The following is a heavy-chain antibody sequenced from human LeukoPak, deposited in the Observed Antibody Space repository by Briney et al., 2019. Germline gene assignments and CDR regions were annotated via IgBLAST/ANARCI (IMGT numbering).Heavy chain of an antibody. CDR3: ARGPESYYYMDV. CDR2: MNHSGST. V-gene: IGHV4-34*01. Sequence: SETLSLTCALYGGSFSGYYWSWIRQPPGKGLEWIGEMNHSGSTNYNPSLKSRVTISVDTSKNQFSLKLSSVTAADTAVYYCARGPESYYYMDVWGKGTTVTVSS. CDR1: GGSFSGYY. J-gene: IGHJ6*03.